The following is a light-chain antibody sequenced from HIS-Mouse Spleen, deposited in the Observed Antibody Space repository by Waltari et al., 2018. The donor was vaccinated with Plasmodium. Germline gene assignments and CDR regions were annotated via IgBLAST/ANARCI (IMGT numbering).Light chain of an antibody. J-gene: IGKJ3*01. CDR2: GAS. V-gene: IGKV3-15*01. Sequence: EIVMTQSPATLSVSPRERATLSCRASQSVSSNFTWYQQKPGQAPRLLIYGASTRATGIPARFSGSGSGKEFTLTISSLQSEDFAVYYCQQYNNWSFTFGPGTKVDIK. CDR3: QQYNNWSFT. CDR1: QSVSSN.